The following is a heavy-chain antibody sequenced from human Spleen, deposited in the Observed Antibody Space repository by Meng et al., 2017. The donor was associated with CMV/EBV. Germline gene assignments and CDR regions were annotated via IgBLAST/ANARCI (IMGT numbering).Heavy chain of an antibody. J-gene: IGHJ3*02. CDR1: EFSVSTNY. V-gene: IGHV3-53*01. CDR2: ISSGGTT. Sequence: ETLSLTCAASEFSVSTNYMNWVRQAPGKGLEWVSLISSGGTTYYAESAKGRFIISRDNFKNTLYLQMNSLRPDDTAVYYCAGDSSGYYGDAFDKWGQGTMVTVSS. D-gene: IGHD3-22*01. CDR3: AGDSSGYYGDAFDK.